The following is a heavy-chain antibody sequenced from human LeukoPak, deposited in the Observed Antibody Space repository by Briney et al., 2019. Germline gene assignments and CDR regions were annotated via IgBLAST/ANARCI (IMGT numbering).Heavy chain of an antibody. CDR3: ANDMTGFYDY. CDR1: GFTFSTYN. J-gene: IGHJ4*02. D-gene: IGHD3-9*01. CDR2: INPDASVT. V-gene: IGHV3-74*01. Sequence: GGSLRLSCVASGFTFSTYNMHWVRQVPGKGLVWVSRINPDASVTTYADSVKGRFTISRDNTRNTLYLQMNSLTVEDTALYYCANDMTGFYDYWGQGTLVTVSS.